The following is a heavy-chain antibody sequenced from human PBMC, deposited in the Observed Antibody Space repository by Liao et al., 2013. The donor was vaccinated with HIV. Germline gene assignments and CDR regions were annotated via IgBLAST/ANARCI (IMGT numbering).Heavy chain of an antibody. Sequence: QLQLQESGSGLVKPSQTLSLTCAVSGGSISSGVYSWSWIRQPPGKGLEWIGYIYHSGSTYYNPSLKSLFTISVDTSKNQFSLTLSSVTAADTAVYYCARGDGGNSLGPFGIWGQGTMVTVSS. CDR1: GGSISSGVYS. V-gene: IGHV4-30-2*01. D-gene: IGHD4-23*01. CDR3: ARGDGGNSLGPFGI. CDR2: IYHSGST. J-gene: IGHJ3*02.